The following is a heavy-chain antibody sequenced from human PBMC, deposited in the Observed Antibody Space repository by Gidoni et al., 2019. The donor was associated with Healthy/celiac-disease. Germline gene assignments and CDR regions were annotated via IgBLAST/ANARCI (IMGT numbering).Heavy chain of an antibody. CDR3: ARHPFLIAVAGIAFDI. J-gene: IGHJ3*02. D-gene: IGHD6-19*01. CDR2: IYYSGST. CDR1: GGSISRSSYY. V-gene: IGHV4-39*01. Sequence: QLQLQESGPGLVKPSETLSLTCTVSGGSISRSSYYWGWIRQPPGKGLEWIGSIYYSGSTYYNPSLKSRVTISVDTSKNQFSLKLSSVTAADTAVYYCARHPFLIAVAGIAFDIWGQGTMVTVSS.